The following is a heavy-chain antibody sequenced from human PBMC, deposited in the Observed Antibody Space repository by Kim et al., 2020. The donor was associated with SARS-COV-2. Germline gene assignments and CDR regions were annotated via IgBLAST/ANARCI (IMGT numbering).Heavy chain of an antibody. J-gene: IGHJ4*02. Sequence: GGSLRLSCAASGFTFSSYAMSWVRQAPGKGLEWVSAISGSGGSTYYADSVKGRFTISRDNSKNTLYLQMNSLRAEDTAVYYCANGGNDYGDYSRSYWGQGTLVTVSS. CDR2: ISGSGGST. CDR1: GFTFSSYA. CDR3: ANGGNDYGDYSRSY. V-gene: IGHV3-23*01. D-gene: IGHD4-17*01.